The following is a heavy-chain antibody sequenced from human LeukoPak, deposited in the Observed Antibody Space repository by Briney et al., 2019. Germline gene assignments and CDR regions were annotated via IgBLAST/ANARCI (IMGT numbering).Heavy chain of an antibody. CDR3: ARDAGDSRPYWYFDL. CDR2: ISSSGSPI. CDR1: GFTLTRHE. V-gene: IGHV3-48*03. D-gene: IGHD4-17*01. Sequence: GGSLRLSCAASGFTLTRHEMNWVRQAPGKGLEWVSYISSSGSPIYYADSVKGRFTISRDSAKNSLYLQMNSLRAADTAVYYCARDAGDSRPYWYFDLWGRGTLVTVSS. J-gene: IGHJ2*01.